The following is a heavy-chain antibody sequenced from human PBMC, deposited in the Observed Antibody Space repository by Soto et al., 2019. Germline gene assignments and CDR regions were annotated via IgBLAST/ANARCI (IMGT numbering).Heavy chain of an antibody. D-gene: IGHD6-13*01. Sequence: PGGSLRLSCAASGFTFSSYGMHWVRQAPGKGLEWVAVISYDGSNKYYADSVKGRFTISRDNSKNTLYLQMNSLRAEDTAVYYCAKRGKQQLAELDYFDYWGQGTLVTVSS. CDR2: ISYDGSNK. CDR1: GFTFSSYG. J-gene: IGHJ4*02. V-gene: IGHV3-30*18. CDR3: AKRGKQQLAELDYFDY.